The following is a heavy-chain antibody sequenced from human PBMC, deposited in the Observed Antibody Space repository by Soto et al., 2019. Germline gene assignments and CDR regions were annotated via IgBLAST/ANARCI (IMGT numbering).Heavy chain of an antibody. D-gene: IGHD5-18*01. CDR2: INPNSGGT. J-gene: IGHJ6*02. V-gene: IGHV1-2*04. CDR1: GYTFTGYY. Sequence: ASVKVSCKASGYTFTGYYMHRVRQAPGQGLEWMGWINPNSGGTNYAQKFQGWVTMTRDTSISTDYMELNRLRSDDTAVCYCSGGGYSYGYVLDYYGMDVWGQGTTVTVSS. CDR3: SGGGYSYGYVLDYYGMDV.